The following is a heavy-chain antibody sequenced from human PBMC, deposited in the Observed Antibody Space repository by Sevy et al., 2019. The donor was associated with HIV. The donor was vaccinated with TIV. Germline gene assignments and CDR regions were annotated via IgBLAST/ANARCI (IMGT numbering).Heavy chain of an antibody. CDR1: GFTSSSYS. V-gene: IGHV3-48*02. D-gene: IGHD2-15*01. CDR2: ISSSSSTI. CDR3: ARDSAPIVVVVAATELYMDV. Sequence: GGSLRLSCAASGFTSSSYSMNWVRQAPGKGLEWVSYISSSSSTIYYADSVKGRFTISRDNAKNSLYLQMNSLRDEDTAVYYCARDSAPIVVVVAATELYMDVWGKGTTVTVSS. J-gene: IGHJ6*03.